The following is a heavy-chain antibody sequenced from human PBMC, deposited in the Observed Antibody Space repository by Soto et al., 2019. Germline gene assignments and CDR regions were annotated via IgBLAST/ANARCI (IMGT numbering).Heavy chain of an antibody. V-gene: IGHV1-2*02. J-gene: IGHJ4*02. Sequence: ASVKVSCKAAGYTFTGYYMHWVRQAPGQGLEWMGWINPNSGGTNYAQKFQGRVTMTRDTSISTAYMELSRLRSDDTAVYYCARVALPHLYSLVRQQATSCHFSGQRTLVTVSS. CDR3: ARVALPHLYSLVRQQATSCHF. D-gene: IGHD2-15*01. CDR1: GYTFTGYY. CDR2: INPNSGGT.